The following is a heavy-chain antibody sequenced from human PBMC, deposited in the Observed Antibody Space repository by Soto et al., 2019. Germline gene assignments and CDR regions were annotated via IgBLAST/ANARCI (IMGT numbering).Heavy chain of an antibody. V-gene: IGHV3-30-3*01. CDR1: GFTFSSYA. D-gene: IGHD3-22*01. CDR3: ARVLGAYDSSGYSPGVCDY. Sequence: GGSLRLSCAASGFTFSSYAMHWVRQAPGKGLEWVAVISYDGSNKYYADSVKGRFTISRDNSKNTLYLQMNSLRAEDTAVYYCARVLGAYDSSGYSPGVCDYWGQGTLVTVSS. J-gene: IGHJ4*02. CDR2: ISYDGSNK.